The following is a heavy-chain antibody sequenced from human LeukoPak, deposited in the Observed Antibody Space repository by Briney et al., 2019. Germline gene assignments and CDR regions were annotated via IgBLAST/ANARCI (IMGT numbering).Heavy chain of an antibody. J-gene: IGHJ4*02. CDR1: GYRFTAFY. D-gene: IGHD3-9*01. CDR2: INPNSGGT. CDR3: ARSDFDWLFLHY. V-gene: IGHV1-2*02. Sequence: ASVKVSCKASGYRFTAFYIHWVRQAPGQGLEWMGWINPNSGGTKYAQKFQGRVTMTRDTSISTAYMELSRLRSDDTAVYYCARSDFDWLFLHYWGQGTLVTVSS.